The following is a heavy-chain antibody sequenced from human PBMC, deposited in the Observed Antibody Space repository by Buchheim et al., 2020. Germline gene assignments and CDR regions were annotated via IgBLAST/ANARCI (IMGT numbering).Heavy chain of an antibody. CDR3: AREAADTGFDP. V-gene: IGHV3-33*01. CDR1: GFTFSSYG. J-gene: IGHJ5*02. CDR2: IWYDGSNK. D-gene: IGHD6-25*01. Sequence: QVQLVESGGGVVQPGRSLRLSCAASGFTFSSYGMHWVRQAPGKGLEWVAGIWYDGSNKYYADSVKGRLHISRDNSKNTLYLQMNSLRAEDTAVYYCAREAADTGFDPWGQGTL.